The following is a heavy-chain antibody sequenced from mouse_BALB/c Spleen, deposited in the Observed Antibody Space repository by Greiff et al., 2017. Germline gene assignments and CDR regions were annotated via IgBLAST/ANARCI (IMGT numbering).Heavy chain of an antibody. Sequence: EVKVVESGGGLVQPGGSRKLSCAASGFTFSSFGMHWVRQAPEKGLEWVAYISSGSSTIYYADTVKGRFTISRDNPKNTLFLQMTSLRSEDTAMYYCARDYDYDDYAMDYWGQGTSVTVSS. CDR2: ISSGSSTI. J-gene: IGHJ4*01. CDR1: GFTFSSFG. D-gene: IGHD2-4*01. CDR3: ARDYDYDDYAMDY. V-gene: IGHV5-17*02.